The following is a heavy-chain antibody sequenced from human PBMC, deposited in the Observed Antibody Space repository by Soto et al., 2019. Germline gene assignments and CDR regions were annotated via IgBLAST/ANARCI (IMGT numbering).Heavy chain of an antibody. J-gene: IGHJ2*01. D-gene: IGHD6-6*01. V-gene: IGHV1-69-2*01. CDR1: GYIFTDYY. CDR3: ATASSIGGRLWYFDL. CDR2: LDPEDGET. Sequence: EVQLVQSGAEVKKPGATVKISCKVSGYIFTDYYVYWVQQAPGKGLEWMGFLDPEDGETMYAEKFQGRSTITADTSTETAYMELSSLRSEDTAVYYCATASSIGGRLWYFDLWGRGTLVTVSS.